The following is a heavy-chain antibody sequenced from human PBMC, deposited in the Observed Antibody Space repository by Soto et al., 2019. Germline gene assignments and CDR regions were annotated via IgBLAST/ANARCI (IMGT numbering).Heavy chain of an antibody. J-gene: IGHJ4*02. CDR3: AKAVQIAARPSYFDY. Sequence: GGSLRLSCAASGFTLSSYAMSWVRQAPGKGLEWVSAISGSGGSTYYADSVKGRFTISRDNSKNTLYLQMNSLRAEDTAVYYCAKAVQIAARPSYFDYWGQGTLVTVSS. CDR2: ISGSGGST. CDR1: GFTLSSYA. D-gene: IGHD6-6*01. V-gene: IGHV3-23*01.